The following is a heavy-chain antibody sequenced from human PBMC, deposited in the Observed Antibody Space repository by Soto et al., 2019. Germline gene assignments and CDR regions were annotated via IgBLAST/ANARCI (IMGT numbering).Heavy chain of an antibody. Sequence: QVQLVESGGGVVQPGRSLRLSCAASGFTFSSYAMHWVRQAPGKGLEWVAVISYDGSNKYYADSVKGRFTISRDNSKNTLYLQMNSLRAEDTAVYYCARDFFRCSGGSCYEDYYYSYGMDVWGQGTTVTVSS. CDR2: ISYDGSNK. D-gene: IGHD2-15*01. V-gene: IGHV3-30-3*01. J-gene: IGHJ6*02. CDR1: GFTFSSYA. CDR3: ARDFFRCSGGSCYEDYYYSYGMDV.